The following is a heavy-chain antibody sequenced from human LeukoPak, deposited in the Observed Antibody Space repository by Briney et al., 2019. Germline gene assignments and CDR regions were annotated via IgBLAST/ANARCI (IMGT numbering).Heavy chain of an antibody. D-gene: IGHD6-13*01. CDR3: AAVIAAAGTRDY. Sequence: PGGSLRLSCAASGFTFSSYAMSWVRQAPGKGLEWVSAISGSGGSTYYADSVKGRFTISRDNSKNTLYLQMNSLRAEDTAVYYCAAVIAAAGTRDYWGQGTLVTVSS. CDR2: ISGSGGST. J-gene: IGHJ4*02. CDR1: GFTFSSYA. V-gene: IGHV3-23*01.